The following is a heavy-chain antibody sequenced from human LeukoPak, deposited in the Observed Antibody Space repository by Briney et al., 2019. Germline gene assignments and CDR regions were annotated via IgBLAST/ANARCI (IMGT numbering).Heavy chain of an antibody. V-gene: IGHV3-9*01. Sequence: GGSLRLSCAASGFTFDDYAMHWVRQAPGEGLEWVSGISWNSGSIGYADSVKGRFTISRDNAKNSLYLQMNGLRAEDTALYYCAKDIGPNWNDKYGMDVWGQGTTVTVSS. CDR2: ISWNSGSI. J-gene: IGHJ6*02. CDR1: GFTFDDYA. D-gene: IGHD1-1*01. CDR3: AKDIGPNWNDKYGMDV.